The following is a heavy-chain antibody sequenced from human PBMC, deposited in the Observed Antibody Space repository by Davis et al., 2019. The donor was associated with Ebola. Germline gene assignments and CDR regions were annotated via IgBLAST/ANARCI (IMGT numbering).Heavy chain of an antibody. CDR1: GFTFSNYA. Sequence: GESLKISCVASGFTFSNYAMSWVRQAPGKGLQWVSAISSRGDNTYYADSVKGRFTISRDNSKKTLYLQMNSLRVEDTAIYYCAKHQVYCSTTNCYNWGQGTMVTVSS. D-gene: IGHD2-2*01. J-gene: IGHJ3*02. CDR3: AKHQVYCSTTNCYN. V-gene: IGHV3-23*01. CDR2: ISSRGDNT.